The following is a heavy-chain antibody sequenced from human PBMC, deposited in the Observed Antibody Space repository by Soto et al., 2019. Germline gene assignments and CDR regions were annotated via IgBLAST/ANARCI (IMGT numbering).Heavy chain of an antibody. CDR1: GGSISSYY. Sequence: PSETLSLTCTVSGGSISSYYWSWIRQPPGKGLEWIGYIYYSGSTNYNPSLKSRVTISVDTSKNQFSLKLSSVTAADTAVYYCARNSTYYFDSSGYYYHYYFDYWSQGTLVTVSS. CDR2: IYYSGST. V-gene: IGHV4-59*12. J-gene: IGHJ4*02. D-gene: IGHD3-22*01. CDR3: ARNSTYYFDSSGYYYHYYFDY.